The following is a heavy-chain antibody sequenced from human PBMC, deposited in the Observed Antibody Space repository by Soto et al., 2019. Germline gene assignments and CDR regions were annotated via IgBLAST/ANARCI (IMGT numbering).Heavy chain of an antibody. J-gene: IGHJ4*01. V-gene: IGHV4-59*08. Sequence: SETLSLSCTVSGGSISRHYWSWIRQSPGKGLEWMGYMYYSGSTNYNPSLKSRVTISLDTPKNQFSLKLSSVTAADTAVYYCARHPGYYDILIGYTTYYFDYWGHGILVTVS. CDR3: ARHPGYYDILIGYTTYYFDY. D-gene: IGHD3-9*01. CDR1: GGSISRHY. CDR2: MYYSGST.